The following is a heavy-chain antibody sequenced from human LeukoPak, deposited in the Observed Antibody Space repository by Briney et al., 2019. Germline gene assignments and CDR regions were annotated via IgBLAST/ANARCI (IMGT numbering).Heavy chain of an antibody. J-gene: IGHJ4*02. V-gene: IGHV1-8*01. CDR3: ARAPIVVVPAAIDY. Sequence: ASVKVSCKGSGYTFNSYDINWVRQATGQGLEWMGWMNANSGNTGYAQKFQGRVTMTRNTSISTAYTELSSLRSEDTAVYYCARAPIVVVPAAIDYWGQGTLVTVSS. CDR1: GYTFNSYD. CDR2: MNANSGNT. D-gene: IGHD2-2*02.